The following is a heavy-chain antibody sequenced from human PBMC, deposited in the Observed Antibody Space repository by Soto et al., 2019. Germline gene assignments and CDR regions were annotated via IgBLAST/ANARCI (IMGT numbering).Heavy chain of an antibody. CDR1: GGTFSSYA. D-gene: IGHD3-22*01. V-gene: IGHV1-69*13. Sequence: GASVKVSCKASGGTFSSYAISWVRQAPGQGLEWMGGIIPIFGTANYAQKFQGRVTITADESTSTAYMELSSLRSEDTAVYYCARDGLIVRSGSDAFDIWGQGTMVTVSS. CDR3: ARDGLIVRSGSDAFDI. CDR2: IIPIFGTA. J-gene: IGHJ3*02.